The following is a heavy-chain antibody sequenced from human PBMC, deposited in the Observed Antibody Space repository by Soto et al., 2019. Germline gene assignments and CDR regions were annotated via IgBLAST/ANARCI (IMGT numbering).Heavy chain of an antibody. J-gene: IGHJ4*02. V-gene: IGHV4-61*05. Sequence: PSETLSLTCTVSGGSITSSSYYWSWIRQPPGKGLEWIGYIYYSGSTNYNPSLKSRVTISVDTSKNQFSLKLSSVTAADTAVYYCARLKGYYYDSSGYYLGPFDYWGRGTLVTVSS. CDR3: ARLKGYYYDSSGYYLGPFDY. CDR2: IYYSGST. D-gene: IGHD3-22*01. CDR1: GGSITSSSYY.